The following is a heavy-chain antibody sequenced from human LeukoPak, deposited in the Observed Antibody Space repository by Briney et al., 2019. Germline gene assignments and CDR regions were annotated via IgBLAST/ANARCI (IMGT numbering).Heavy chain of an antibody. Sequence: GGSLRLSCAASGFTFSTYGMSWVRQAPGKGLEWVSTISNSGEHTYDADSAKGRFTISRDNSKNALYLQMNSLGAEDTALYYCAKHYYDSSGLVSFDYWGQGTLVTVSS. CDR2: ISNSGEHT. D-gene: IGHD3-22*01. V-gene: IGHV3-23*01. CDR3: AKHYYDSSGLVSFDY. CDR1: GFTFSTYG. J-gene: IGHJ4*02.